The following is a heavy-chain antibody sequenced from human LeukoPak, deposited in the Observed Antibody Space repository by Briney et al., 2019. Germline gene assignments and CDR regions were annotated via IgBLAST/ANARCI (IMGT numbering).Heavy chain of an antibody. CDR1: GFTFGSYS. V-gene: IGHV3-21*01. Sequence: GGSLRLSCAASGFTFGSYSMNWVRKVPGKGLQWVSSISSTSRYIYYLDSVKGRFTVSRDNAKNSLSLQMNSLGVEDTAVYSCARCYASGSYGIDYWGQGTLVSVSS. CDR2: ISSTSRYI. CDR3: ARCYASGSYGIDY. J-gene: IGHJ4*02. D-gene: IGHD3-10*01.